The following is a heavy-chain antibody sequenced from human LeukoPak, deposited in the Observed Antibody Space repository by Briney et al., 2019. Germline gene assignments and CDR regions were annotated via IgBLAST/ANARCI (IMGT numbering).Heavy chain of an antibody. V-gene: IGHV3-11*06. J-gene: IGHJ4*02. Sequence: GGSLRLSCVASGFTFSDYYMTWFRQAPGKALEWISYISGSGSDMTYADSVKGRFTISRDNSKNTLFLHMNSLSAEDTAVYFCAREAEYCSAGSCYGDRLDYWGRGTLVTVSS. D-gene: IGHD2-15*01. CDR2: ISGSGSDM. CDR1: GFTFSDYY. CDR3: AREAEYCSAGSCYGDRLDY.